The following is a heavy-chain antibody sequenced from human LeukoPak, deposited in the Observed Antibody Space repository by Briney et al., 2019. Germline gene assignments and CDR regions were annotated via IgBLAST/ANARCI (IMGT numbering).Heavy chain of an antibody. V-gene: IGHV4-61*02. CDR1: GGSISSGSYY. Sequence: SETLSLTCTVSGGSISSGSYYWSWIRQPAGKGLEWIGRIYTSGSTNYNPSLKSRVTISVDTSKNQFSLKLSSVTAADTAVYYCARASREADAFDIWGQGTMVTVSS. D-gene: IGHD1-26*01. J-gene: IGHJ3*02. CDR2: IYTSGST. CDR3: ARASREADAFDI.